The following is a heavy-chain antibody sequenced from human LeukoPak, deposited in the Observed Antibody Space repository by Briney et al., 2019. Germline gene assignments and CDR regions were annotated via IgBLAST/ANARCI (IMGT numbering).Heavy chain of an antibody. V-gene: IGHV4-4*07. Sequence: SETLSLTCTVSGGSISSYYWSWIRQPAGKGLEWIGRIYTSGSTDYNPSLKNRVTMSVDTSKNKFSLKVTSVTAADTAVYYCARVGPAADRGNNWFDPWGQGTLVTVSS. CDR2: IYTSGST. CDR3: ARVGPAADRGNNWFDP. D-gene: IGHD2-2*01. CDR1: GGSISSYY. J-gene: IGHJ5*02.